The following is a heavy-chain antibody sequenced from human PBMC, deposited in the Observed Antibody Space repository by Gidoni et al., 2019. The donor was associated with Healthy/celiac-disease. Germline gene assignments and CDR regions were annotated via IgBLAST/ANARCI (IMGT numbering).Heavy chain of an antibody. CDR3: ARDYYDSSGYHLDAFDI. CDR1: GFTFSSYS. J-gene: IGHJ3*02. CDR2: ISSSSSTI. D-gene: IGHD3-22*01. Sequence: EVQLVESGGGLVQPGGSLRLSCAASGFTFSSYSMNWVRQAPGKGLEWVSYISSSSSTIYYAESVKGRFTISRDNAKNSLYLQMNSLRDEDTAVYYCARDYYDSSGYHLDAFDIWGQGTMVTVSS. V-gene: IGHV3-48*02.